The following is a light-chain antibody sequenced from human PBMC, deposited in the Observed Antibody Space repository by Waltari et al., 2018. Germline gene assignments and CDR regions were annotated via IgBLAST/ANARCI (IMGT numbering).Light chain of an antibody. V-gene: IGKV1-39*01. CDR2: ATA. CDR3: QQSYTSPPT. CDR1: QLVNSY. Sequence: DIQMTPSLSSLSASLEDIVTISCRASQLVNSYLNWFQQKPGKAPKLLIYATASLQSGIPSRFSGAGAGTDFTLTISSLQPDDFATYYCQQSYTSPPTFGQGTNVEIK. J-gene: IGKJ1*01.